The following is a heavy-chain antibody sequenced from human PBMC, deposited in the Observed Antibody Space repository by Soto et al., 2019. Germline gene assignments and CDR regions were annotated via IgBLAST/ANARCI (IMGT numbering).Heavy chain of an antibody. CDR2: IGGTGQYT. D-gene: IGHD2-2*01. Sequence: PGGSLGLSCTASGFTFQNFVINWVRQAPGKGLEWVSIIGGTGQYTYYADSVRGRFTFSRDNSENTVYLEMNSLRAEDTAIYFCAKGGTSHIYGIDVWGPGTTVTVSS. CDR1: GFTFQNFV. CDR3: AKGGTSHIYGIDV. V-gene: IGHV3-23*01. J-gene: IGHJ6*02.